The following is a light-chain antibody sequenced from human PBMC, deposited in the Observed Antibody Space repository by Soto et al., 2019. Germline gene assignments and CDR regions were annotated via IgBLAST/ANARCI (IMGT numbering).Light chain of an antibody. CDR1: QSVNSNY. Sequence: EIVLTQSPGTLSLSPGDRATLSCRASQSVNSNYLAWYQRKPGQAPRLLIYGASNRATDIPYRFSASGSGTDFTLTITRLEAEDFAVYYCPQYDSTPPTFGHGTKVEV. CDR2: GAS. V-gene: IGKV3-20*01. J-gene: IGKJ1*01. CDR3: PQYDSTPPT.